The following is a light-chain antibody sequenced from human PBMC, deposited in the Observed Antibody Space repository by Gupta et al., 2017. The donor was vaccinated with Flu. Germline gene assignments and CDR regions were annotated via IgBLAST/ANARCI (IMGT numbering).Light chain of an antibody. CDR2: GAS. CDR3: QQYNDKPPFT. J-gene: IGKJ4*02. CDR1: QTDSTN. V-gene: IGKV3-15*01. Sequence: DIVMTQSPVTLSVCLGERVTLSCSDSQTDSTNLAWYQQKTGRAPMLLIYGASTRATGVPARFSGSGCATAFTLSISSLQSEDFAVYYCQQYNDKPPFTFGRGTKVEIK.